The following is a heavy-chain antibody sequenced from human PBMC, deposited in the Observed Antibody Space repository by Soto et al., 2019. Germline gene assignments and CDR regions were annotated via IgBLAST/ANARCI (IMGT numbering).Heavy chain of an antibody. CDR3: ARESSMRGLDY. D-gene: IGHD3-16*01. J-gene: IGHJ4*02. CDR2: ISAYNGKT. V-gene: IGHV1-18*01. CDR1: GYIFTTYG. Sequence: QVQLVQSGAEVKKPGASGKGSCKASGYIFTTYGISWVRQTPGQGLEWMGWISAYNGKTNSAQKLKGRVTMTTDTSTSTTYMELRTLRSDDTAVYYCARESSMRGLDYWGQGTLVTVTS.